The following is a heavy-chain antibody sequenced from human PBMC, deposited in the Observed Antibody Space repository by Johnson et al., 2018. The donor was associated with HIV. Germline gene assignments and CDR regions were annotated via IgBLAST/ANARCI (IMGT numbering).Heavy chain of an antibody. J-gene: IGHJ3*02. CDR3: ARVRVGAFDI. Sequence: VQLVESGGGLVQPGRSLRLSCAASGFTFDDYAMHWVRQAPGKGLEWVSGISWNSGSIGYADSVKGRFTISRDNAKNSLYLQMNSMRAEDTAVYYCARVRVGAFDIWGQGTVVTVSS. CDR2: ISWNSGSI. V-gene: IGHV3-9*01. CDR1: GFTFDDYA. D-gene: IGHD1-26*01.